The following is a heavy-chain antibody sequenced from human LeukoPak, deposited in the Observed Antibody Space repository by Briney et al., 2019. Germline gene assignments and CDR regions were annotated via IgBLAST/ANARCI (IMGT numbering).Heavy chain of an antibody. CDR1: GFTFSDYY. J-gene: IGHJ3*02. D-gene: IGHD3-22*01. CDR3: ARDRFNYRDSSGPYYVPDAFEI. V-gene: IGHV3-11*05. CDR2: ISSSSSYT. Sequence: TGGSLRLSCAASGFTFSDYYMSWIRQAPGKGLEWVSYISSSSSYTNYAESVKGRFTISRDNAKNSLYLQMNSLRAEDTAVYYCARDRFNYRDSSGPYYVPDAFEIWGQGTMVTVSS.